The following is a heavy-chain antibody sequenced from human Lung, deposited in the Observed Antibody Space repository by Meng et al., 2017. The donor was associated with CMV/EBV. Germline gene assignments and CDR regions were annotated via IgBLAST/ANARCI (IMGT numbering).Heavy chain of an antibody. V-gene: IGHV3-15*01. CDR1: GFTFSNAW. CDR3: TTDSVAGPVYYYYGMDV. Sequence: ESLKISCAASGFTFSNAWMSWVRQVPGQGLKWVGRIKSKADGGTTDYAAPVKGRFTISRDDSENTLYLHMNSLRTDDTGVYYCTTDSVAGPVYYYYGMDVWGQGXTVTGS. J-gene: IGHJ6*02. D-gene: IGHD6-19*01. CDR2: IKSKADGGTT.